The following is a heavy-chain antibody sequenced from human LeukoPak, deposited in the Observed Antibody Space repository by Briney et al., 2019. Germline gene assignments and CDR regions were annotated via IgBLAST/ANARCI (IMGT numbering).Heavy chain of an antibody. CDR2: ITTTTYT. CDR1: GFTFSTYT. CDR3: ARLYSSSSGKAFDI. J-gene: IGHJ3*02. D-gene: IGHD6-6*01. V-gene: IGHV3-21*01. Sequence: PGGSLRLSCAASGFTFSTYTMNWVRQAPGKGLEWVSSITTTTYTYYADSMKGRFTISRDNANNSLYLQMNSLRAEDTAVYYCARLYSSSSGKAFDIWGQGTMVTVSS.